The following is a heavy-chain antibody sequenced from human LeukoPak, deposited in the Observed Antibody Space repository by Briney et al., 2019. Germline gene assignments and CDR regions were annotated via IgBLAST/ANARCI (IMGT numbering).Heavy chain of an antibody. D-gene: IGHD2-15*01. CDR2: IYYSRTT. J-gene: IGHJ4*02. Sequence: SETLSLTCTVSGGSISSSCYYWGWIRQPPGQGLEWIRSIYYSRTTYYTPSLKSRITISVDTSKNQFPLKLSSVTAADTAVYYCARITVVTGYYFDYWGQGTLVTVSS. V-gene: IGHV4-39*01. CDR3: ARITVVTGYYFDY. CDR1: GGSISSSCYY.